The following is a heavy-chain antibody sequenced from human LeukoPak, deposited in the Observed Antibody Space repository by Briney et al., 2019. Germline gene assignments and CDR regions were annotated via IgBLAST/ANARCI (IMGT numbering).Heavy chain of an antibody. CDR3: AKDPGHYFDY. CDR1: GFTFSSYA. Sequence: GGSLRLSCAASGFTFSSYAMSWVRQAPVKGLEWVSAISGSGDSTYYADSVKGRFTISRDNSKNTLYLQMNSLRAEDTAVYYCAKDPGHYFDYWGQGTLVTVSS. CDR2: ISGSGDST. D-gene: IGHD7-27*01. J-gene: IGHJ4*02. V-gene: IGHV3-23*01.